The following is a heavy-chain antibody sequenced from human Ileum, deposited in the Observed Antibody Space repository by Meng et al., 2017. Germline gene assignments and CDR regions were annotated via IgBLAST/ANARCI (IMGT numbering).Heavy chain of an antibody. D-gene: IGHD3-16*01. J-gene: IGHJ4*02. V-gene: IGHV3-7*01. CDR2: IKQDGSEK. CDR1: GFTFSSYW. Sequence: GGSLRLSCAASGFTFSSYWMSWVRQAPGKGLEWVANIKQDGSEKYYVDSVKGRFTISRDNAKNSLYLQMNSLRAEDTATYYCARDLTGGSPKTNFDYWGQGTLVTVSS. CDR3: ARDLTGGSPKTNFDY.